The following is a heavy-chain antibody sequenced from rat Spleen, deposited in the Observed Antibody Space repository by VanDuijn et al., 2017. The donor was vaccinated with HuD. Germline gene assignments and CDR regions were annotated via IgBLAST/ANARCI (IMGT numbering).Heavy chain of an antibody. D-gene: IGHD1-4*01. V-gene: IGHV3-1*01. CDR1: GYSITSNY. CDR3: ARYIPGYYVMDA. Sequence: EVQLQESGPGLVKPSQSLSLTCSVTGYSITSNYWGWIRKFPGNKMDWIGHISYSGSTSYNTSLKSRISITRDTSKNQFFLQLNSVTTEDTATYYCARYIPGYYVMDAWGQGASVTVSS. CDR2: ISYSGST. J-gene: IGHJ4*01.